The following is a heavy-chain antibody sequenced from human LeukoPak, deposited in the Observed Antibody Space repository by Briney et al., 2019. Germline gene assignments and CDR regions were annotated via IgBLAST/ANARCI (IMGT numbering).Heavy chain of an antibody. D-gene: IGHD6-13*01. CDR2: INHSGST. V-gene: IGHV4-34*01. Sequence: SETLSLTCAVYGGSLSGYYWSWIRQPPGKGLEWIGEINHSGSTNYNPSLKSRVTISVDASKNQFSLKLSSVTAADTAVYYCAREGSTSSSPRVLYYYYYMDVWGKGTTVTVSS. CDR1: GGSLSGYY. J-gene: IGHJ6*03. CDR3: AREGSTSSSPRVLYYYYYMDV.